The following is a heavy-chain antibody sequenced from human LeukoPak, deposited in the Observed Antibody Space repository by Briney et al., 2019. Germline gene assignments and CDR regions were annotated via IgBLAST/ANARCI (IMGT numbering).Heavy chain of an antibody. J-gene: IGHJ4*02. V-gene: IGHV3-48*03. D-gene: IGHD3-9*01. Sequence: SGGSLRLSCAASGFTFSSYEMNWVRQAPGKGLEWVSYISSSGSTIYYADSVKGRFTISRDSAKNSLYLQMNSLRAEDTAVYYCARRGLRYFDCLLQPFDYWGQGTLVTVSS. CDR1: GFTFSSYE. CDR2: ISSSGSTI. CDR3: ARRGLRYFDCLLQPFDY.